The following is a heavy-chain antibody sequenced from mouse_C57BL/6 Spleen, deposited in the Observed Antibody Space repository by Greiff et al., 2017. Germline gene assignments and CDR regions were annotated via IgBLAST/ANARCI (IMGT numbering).Heavy chain of an antibody. CDR3: TRCDYGSSYDNYFDY. J-gene: IGHJ2*01. V-gene: IGHV1-5*01. CDR2: IYPGNSDT. D-gene: IGHD1-1*01. Sequence: VQLQQSGPVLARPGASVKMSCKTSGYTFTSYWMHWVKQRPGQGLEWIGAIYPGNSDTSYNQKFKGKAKLTAVTSASTAYMELSILTNADSAVYYYTRCDYGSSYDNYFDYWGQGTTLTVSS. CDR1: GYTFTSYW.